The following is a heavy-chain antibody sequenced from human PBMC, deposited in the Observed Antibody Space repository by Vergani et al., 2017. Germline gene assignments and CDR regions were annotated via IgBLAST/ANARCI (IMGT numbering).Heavy chain of an antibody. CDR1: GFTFSSYA. CDR3: AKDSDLSGYSSEFDY. CDR2: ISGSGGST. Sequence: EVQLLESGGGLVQPGGSLRLSCAASGFTFSSYAMSWVRQAPGKGLEWVSAISGSGGSTYYEDAVKGRFTISRDNSKNTLYLQMNSLRAADTAVYYCAKDSDLSGYSSEFDYWGQGTLVTVSS. V-gene: IGHV3-23*01. D-gene: IGHD6-19*01. J-gene: IGHJ4*02.